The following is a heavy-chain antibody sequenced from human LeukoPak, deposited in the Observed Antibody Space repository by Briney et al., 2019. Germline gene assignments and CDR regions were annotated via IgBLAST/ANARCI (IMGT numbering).Heavy chain of an antibody. J-gene: IGHJ5*02. CDR1: AGFVSNSNYY. Sequence: SETLSLTCTVSAGFVSNSNYYWGWIRQPPGKGLEWIGSIYYSGSTYYNPSLESRVTISVDTSKNQFSLKLSSVTAADTAVYYCASLGYWFDPWGQGTLVTVSS. CDR2: IYYSGST. D-gene: IGHD7-27*01. V-gene: IGHV4-39*01. CDR3: ASLGYWFDP.